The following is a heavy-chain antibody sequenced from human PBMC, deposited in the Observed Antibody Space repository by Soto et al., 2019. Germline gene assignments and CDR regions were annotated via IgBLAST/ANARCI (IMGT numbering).Heavy chain of an antibody. V-gene: IGHV4-59*11. CDR2: IYYNGNT. D-gene: IGHD7-27*01. J-gene: IGHJ4*02. CDR1: GGSISNHY. CDR3: TRANWYSEY. Sequence: QVQLQELGPGLVKPSETLSLTCSVSGGSISNHYWSWIRQPPGKGLVWIGYIYYNGNTNYNPSLKSRVTMSVDTSRNQISLKLTTVTAADTAVYYCTRANWYSEYWGQGTLVNVSS.